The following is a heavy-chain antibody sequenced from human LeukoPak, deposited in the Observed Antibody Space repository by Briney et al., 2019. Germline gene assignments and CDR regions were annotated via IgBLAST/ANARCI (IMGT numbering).Heavy chain of an antibody. D-gene: IGHD3-22*01. V-gene: IGHV4-38-2*02. CDR3: ARNPPDSSGYYPVYYFDY. CDR2: IYHSGST. Sequence: PSETLSLTCTVSGYSISSGYYWGWIRQPPGKGLEWIGSIYHSGSTYYNPSLKSRVTISVDTSKNQFSLKLSSVTAADTAVYYCARNPPDSSGYYPVYYFDYWGQGTLVTVSS. J-gene: IGHJ4*02. CDR1: GYSISSGYY.